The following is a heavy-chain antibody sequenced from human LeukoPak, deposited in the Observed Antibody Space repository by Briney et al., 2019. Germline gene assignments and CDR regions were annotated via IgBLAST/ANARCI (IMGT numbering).Heavy chain of an antibody. CDR1: GGSISNGGYY. J-gene: IGHJ4*02. CDR2: IYYSGST. CDR3: AGDRSGYYFDY. V-gene: IGHV4-31*03. D-gene: IGHD3-3*01. Sequence: SQTLSLTCTVSGGSISNGGYYWSWIRQHPGKGLEWIGYIYYSGSTYYNPSLKSRVTISVDTSKNQFSLKLSSVTAADTAVYYCAGDRSGYYFDYWGQGTLVTVSS.